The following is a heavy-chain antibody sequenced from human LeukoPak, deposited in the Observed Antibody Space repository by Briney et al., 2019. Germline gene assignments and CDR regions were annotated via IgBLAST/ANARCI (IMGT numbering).Heavy chain of an antibody. V-gene: IGHV3-20*04. CDR2: INWNGGST. CDR1: GFTFDDYG. J-gene: IGHJ4*02. Sequence: GGSLRLSCAASGFTFDDYGMSWVRQAPGRGLEWVCGINWNGGSTGYADSVKGRFTISRDNAKNSLHLQMNSLRAEDTALYYCARAYDAVAGAFDYWGQGTLVTVSS. D-gene: IGHD6-19*01. CDR3: ARAYDAVAGAFDY.